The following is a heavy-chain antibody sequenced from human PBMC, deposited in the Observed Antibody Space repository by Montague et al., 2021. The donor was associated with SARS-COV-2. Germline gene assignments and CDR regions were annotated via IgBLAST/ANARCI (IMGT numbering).Heavy chain of an antibody. CDR3: ARESGSGSYLVY. J-gene: IGHJ4*02. Sequence: SETLSLTCTVSGGSISSSSYYWVWLRQPPGKGLEWIGSIYYSGSTYYNPSPKSRVTISADTSKNQFSLKLSSVTAADTAVYYCARESGSGSYLVYWGQGTLVTVSS. D-gene: IGHD3-10*01. CDR2: IYYSGST. V-gene: IGHV4-39*01. CDR1: GGSISSSSYY.